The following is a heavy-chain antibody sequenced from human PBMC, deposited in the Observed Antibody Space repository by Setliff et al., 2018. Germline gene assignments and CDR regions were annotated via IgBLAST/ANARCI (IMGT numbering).Heavy chain of an antibody. CDR2: INPSRGAT. V-gene: IGHV1-2*05. D-gene: IGHD3-16*01. CDR1: GYTFTGYY. Sequence: ASVKVSCKASGYTFTGYYMYWVRQAPGQGLEWMGRINPSRGATIYAQKFQGRVTMTSDTSISTAYMELGRLRSDDTVVYFCARDGGGDSDAFDIWGQGTMVTVSS. CDR3: ARDGGGDSDAFDI. J-gene: IGHJ3*02.